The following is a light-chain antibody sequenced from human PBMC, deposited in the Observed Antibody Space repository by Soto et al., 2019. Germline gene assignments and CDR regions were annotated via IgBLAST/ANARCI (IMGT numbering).Light chain of an antibody. CDR2: AAS. CDR3: QQRSNWPSFT. V-gene: IGKV3-11*01. Sequence: EIVLTHSPATLSLSPGERATLSCRASQSVSSYLAWYRQKPCQALMLLIYAASNRATGIPARYSRSGSGTDFALAISSREPEGFAVYYCQQRSNWPSFTFRGGTKVEI. CDR1: QSVSSY. J-gene: IGKJ4*01.